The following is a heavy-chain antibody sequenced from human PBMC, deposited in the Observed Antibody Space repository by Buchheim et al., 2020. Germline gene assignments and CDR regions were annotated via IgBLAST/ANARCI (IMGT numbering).Heavy chain of an antibody. CDR3: ARGSITIFGVVITDSYYYYGMDV. V-gene: IGHV4-34*01. CDR2: INHSGST. CDR1: GGSFSGYY. Sequence: QVQLQQWGAGLLKPSETLSLTCAVYGGSFSGYYWSWIRQPPGKGLEWIGEINHSGSTNYNPSLKSRVTISVDTSKNQLSLKLSSLTAADTAVYYCARGSITIFGVVITDSYYYYGMDVWGQGTT. D-gene: IGHD3-3*01. J-gene: IGHJ6*02.